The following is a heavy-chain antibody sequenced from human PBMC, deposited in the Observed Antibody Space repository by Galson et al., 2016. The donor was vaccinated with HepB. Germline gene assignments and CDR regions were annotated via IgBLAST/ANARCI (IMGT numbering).Heavy chain of an antibody. J-gene: IGHJ6*02. Sequence: SLRLSCAASGFTFNNYGMHWVRQAPGKGLEWVALIWYDGRNKYYADSVKGRFTISRDNSKNTLYLQMNSLRAEDTAVYYCVRDRAARDTVDYYGMDVWGQGATVTVSS. CDR2: IWYDGRNK. V-gene: IGHV3-33*01. CDR1: GFTFNNYG. CDR3: VRDRAARDTVDYYGMDV. D-gene: IGHD6-25*01.